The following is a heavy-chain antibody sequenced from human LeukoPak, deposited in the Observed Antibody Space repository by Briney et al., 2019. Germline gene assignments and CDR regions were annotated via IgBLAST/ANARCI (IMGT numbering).Heavy chain of an antibody. V-gene: IGHV3-23*01. J-gene: IGHJ4*02. CDR3: AKTPGYTYGSPLDY. CDR1: GFTFSSYA. CDR2: ISESGGRT. D-gene: IGHD5-18*01. Sequence: GGSLRLSCAASGFTFSSYAMSWVRQAPGKGLEWVSAISESGGRTYYADSVKGRFTISRDNSKNTLYLQMNSLRTEDTAVYYCAKTPGYTYGSPLDYWGQGTLVTVSS.